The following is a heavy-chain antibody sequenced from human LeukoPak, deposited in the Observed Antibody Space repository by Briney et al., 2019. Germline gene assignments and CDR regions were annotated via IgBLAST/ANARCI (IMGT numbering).Heavy chain of an antibody. V-gene: IGHV3-9*01. D-gene: IGHD5-12*01. CDR3: ARDAWRRAFNYGMDV. CDR1: GFTFDDYA. J-gene: IGHJ6*02. Sequence: GGSLRLSCAASGFTFDDYAMHWVRQAPGKGLEGVAGISWSSGNIGYADSVKGRFTISRDNAENSLHLEMNSLRHEDTAVYFCARDAWRRAFNYGMDVWGQGTTVAV. CDR2: ISWSSGNI.